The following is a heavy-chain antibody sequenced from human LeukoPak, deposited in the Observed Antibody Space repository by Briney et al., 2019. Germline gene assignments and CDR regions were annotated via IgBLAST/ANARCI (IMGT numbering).Heavy chain of an antibody. D-gene: IGHD3-10*01. CDR3: AKSVVYGSGSQMDV. V-gene: IGHV3-30*02. Sequence: GGSLRLSCAASGFTFSSYGMHWVRQAPGKGLEWVTCIRYDGVNKFYADSVKGRFTVSRDNSKNTLYLQMNSLRVEDTAVYYCAKSVVYGSGSQMDVWGQGTTVTVSS. J-gene: IGHJ6*02. CDR1: GFTFSSYG. CDR2: IRYDGVNK.